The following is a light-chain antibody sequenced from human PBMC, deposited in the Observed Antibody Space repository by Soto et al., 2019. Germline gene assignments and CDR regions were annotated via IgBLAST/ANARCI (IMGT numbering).Light chain of an antibody. J-gene: IGKJ1*01. CDR2: DAS. Sequence: DIQMTQSPPTLSASVGDRVTITCRASQSISSWLAWFQQKPGKAPKLLIYDASNLQSWVPSRFSGSGSGTEFTLTISSLQPDDFATYYCQQYNSYSVTFGQGTKVEIK. V-gene: IGKV1-5*01. CDR3: QQYNSYSVT. CDR1: QSISSW.